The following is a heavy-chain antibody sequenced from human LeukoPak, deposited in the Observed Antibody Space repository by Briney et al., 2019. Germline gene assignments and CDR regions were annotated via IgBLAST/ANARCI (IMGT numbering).Heavy chain of an antibody. CDR3: AKGYDTRH. CDR2: IRLDGVTT. J-gene: IGHJ1*01. Sequence: GGSLSLSYAASGFTFSNYGMLWVRQAPGKGLEWVAFIRLDGVTTYHADSVKCRFTISRDNSKNTLYLQRNSLRAEDTAMYYCAKGYDTRHWGQGTLVIVSS. CDR1: GFTFSNYG. D-gene: IGHD3-9*01. V-gene: IGHV3-30*02.